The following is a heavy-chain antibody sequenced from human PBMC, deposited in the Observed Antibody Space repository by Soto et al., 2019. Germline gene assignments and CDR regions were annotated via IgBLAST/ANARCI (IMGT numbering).Heavy chain of an antibody. CDR1: GFTFSSYA. V-gene: IGHV3-23*01. Sequence: EVQLLESGGGLVQPGGSLRLSCAASGFTFSSYAMSWVRQAPGKGLEWVSAISGSGGSTYYADSVKGRFTISRGNSKNTLYLQMNSLRAEDTAVYYCAKDQVNGDIYWYFDLWGRGTLVTVSS. D-gene: IGHD4-17*01. CDR2: ISGSGGST. J-gene: IGHJ2*01. CDR3: AKDQVNGDIYWYFDL.